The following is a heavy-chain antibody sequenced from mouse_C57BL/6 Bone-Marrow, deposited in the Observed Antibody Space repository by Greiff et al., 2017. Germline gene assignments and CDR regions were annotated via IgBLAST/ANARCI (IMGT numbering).Heavy chain of an antibody. CDR3: ASPHDSNLYYYAMDY. CDR1: GFTFSSYA. J-gene: IGHJ4*01. Sequence: EVQVVESGGGLVKPGGSLKLSCAASGFTFSSYAMSWVRQTPEKRLEWVATISDGGSYTYYPDNVKGRFTISRDNAKNNLYLQMSHLKSEDTAMYYCASPHDSNLYYYAMDYWGQGTSVTVSS. D-gene: IGHD2-5*01. CDR2: ISDGGSYT. V-gene: IGHV5-4*01.